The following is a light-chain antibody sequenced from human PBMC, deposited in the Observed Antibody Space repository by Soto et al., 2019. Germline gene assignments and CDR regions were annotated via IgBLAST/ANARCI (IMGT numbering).Light chain of an antibody. CDR1: QGISNY. V-gene: IGKV1-8*01. CDR3: QQYYSYPWT. Sequence: AIRMTQSPSSFSASTGDRITITCRASQGISNYLGWYQQTAGKVPKLLIYDASTLQTGVPSRFSGSGSGTDFTLTISSLQSEDFATYYCQQYYSYPWTFGQGTKVEIK. J-gene: IGKJ1*01. CDR2: DAS.